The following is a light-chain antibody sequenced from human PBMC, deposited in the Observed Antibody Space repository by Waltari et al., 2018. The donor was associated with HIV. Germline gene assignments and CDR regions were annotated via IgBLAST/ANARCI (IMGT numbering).Light chain of an antibody. J-gene: IGLJ2*01. CDR2: DVS. V-gene: IGLV2-14*01. Sequence: QSALTQPASVSGSPGQSITISSTGTISDVGGYNYVSWYQQHPGKAPKRMIYDVSNRPSGVSNRFSGSKSGNTASLTISGLQAEDEADYYCSSYTSSSTLEVVFGGGTKLTVL. CDR3: SSYTSSSTLEVV. CDR1: ISDVGGYNY.